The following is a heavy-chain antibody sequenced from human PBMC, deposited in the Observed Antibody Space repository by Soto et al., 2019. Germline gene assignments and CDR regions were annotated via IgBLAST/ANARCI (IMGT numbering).Heavy chain of an antibody. CDR3: ARWDY. V-gene: IGHV3-30-3*01. CDR1: GFTFSSYA. D-gene: IGHD1-26*01. CDR2: VSYDGSNK. Sequence: QVQLVESGGGVVQPGRSLRLSCAASGFTFSSYAMHWVRQAPGKGLEWVAFVSYDGSNKYYADSVKGRFTISRDDSKNTLYLQMNSLRTEDTAVYYCARWDYWGQGTLVTVSS. J-gene: IGHJ4*02.